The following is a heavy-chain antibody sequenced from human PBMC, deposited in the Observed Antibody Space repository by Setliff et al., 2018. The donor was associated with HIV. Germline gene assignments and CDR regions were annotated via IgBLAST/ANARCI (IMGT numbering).Heavy chain of an antibody. J-gene: IGHJ6*02. CDR3: VRDLYVNYDSYGMDV. Sequence: GGSLRLSCAASGLIVNTNYMSWARQAPGKGLEWVSVIYRSGDTYYADSVKGRFTIFRDSSKNTLDLQMNSLRVEDTGTYYCVRDLYVNYDSYGMDVWGQGTTVTVSS. D-gene: IGHD3-22*01. CDR1: GLIVNTNY. CDR2: IYRSGDT. V-gene: IGHV3-66*01.